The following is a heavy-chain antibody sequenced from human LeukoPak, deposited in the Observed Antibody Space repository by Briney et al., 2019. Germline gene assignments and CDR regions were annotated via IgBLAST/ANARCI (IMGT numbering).Heavy chain of an antibody. CDR2: MSSRSAHI. V-gene: IGHV3-21*01. J-gene: IGHJ6*02. CDR1: DSTFSSFS. Sequence: AGGSLRLSCAASDSTFSSFSMRWVRQAPGKGLFWVAAMSSRSAHIYYADSVKGRFTISRDNAKKSLYLEMNNLRADDTAVYYCARDRSTSRYYHGMDVWGPGTTVIVS. D-gene: IGHD2-2*01. CDR3: ARDRSTSRYYHGMDV.